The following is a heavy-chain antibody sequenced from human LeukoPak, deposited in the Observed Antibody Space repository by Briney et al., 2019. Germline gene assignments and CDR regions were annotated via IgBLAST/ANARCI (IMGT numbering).Heavy chain of an antibody. CDR1: GGSVSSGSYY. CDR2: IYYSGST. V-gene: IGHV4-61*01. CDR3: ARVVVPAAKVRMNSRFDP. J-gene: IGHJ5*02. D-gene: IGHD2-2*01. Sequence: SETLSLTCTVSGGSVSSGSYYWGWIRQPPGKGLEWIGYIYYSGSTNYNPSLKSRVTISVDTSKNQFSLKLSSVTAADTAVYYCARVVVPAAKVRMNSRFDPWGQGTLVTVSS.